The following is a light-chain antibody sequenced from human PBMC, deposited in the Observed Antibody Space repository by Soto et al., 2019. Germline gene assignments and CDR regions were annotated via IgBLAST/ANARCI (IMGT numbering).Light chain of an antibody. Sequence: DIVMTQSPDSLAASLGERATINCKSSQSVLSTSNNKNYLAWYQQKPGQPPKLLFYWASTRESGVPDRFSGSGSGTDFALTISSLQAEDVAVYYCQQCYSTPYTFGQGTKLEIK. CDR3: QQCYSTPYT. CDR1: QSVLSTSNNKNY. CDR2: WAS. J-gene: IGKJ2*01. V-gene: IGKV4-1*01.